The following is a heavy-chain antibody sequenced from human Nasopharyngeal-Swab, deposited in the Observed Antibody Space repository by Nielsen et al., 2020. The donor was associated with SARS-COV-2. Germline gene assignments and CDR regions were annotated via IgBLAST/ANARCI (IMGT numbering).Heavy chain of an antibody. CDR2: IHNSGTP. V-gene: IGHV4-39*07. J-gene: IGHJ6*02. CDR1: GDSIRSTTFY. CDR3: ASGPFGPGDSYYYYGLDV. D-gene: IGHD3/OR15-3a*01. Sequence: SETLSLTCTVSGDSIRSTTFYWGWIRQPPGKGLEWIGSIHNSGTPYYIPSLKSRVTIPVDTSKNQFSLKMRSVTAADTAVYYCASGPFGPGDSYYYYGLDVWGQGTTVTVSS.